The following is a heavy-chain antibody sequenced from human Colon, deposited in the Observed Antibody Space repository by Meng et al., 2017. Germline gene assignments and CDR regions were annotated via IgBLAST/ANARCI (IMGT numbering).Heavy chain of an antibody. D-gene: IGHD6-19*01. CDR3: ARDRIAVAPNYYYGMDV. CDR2: ISYDGSNK. CDR1: GFTFSSYA. J-gene: IGHJ6*02. V-gene: IGHV3-30*01. Sequence: GESLKISCAASGFTFSSYAMHWVRQAPGKGLEWLAVISYDGSNKYYADSVKGRFTISRDNSKNTLYLQMNSLRAEDTAVYYCARDRIAVAPNYYYGMDVWGQGTTVTVSS.